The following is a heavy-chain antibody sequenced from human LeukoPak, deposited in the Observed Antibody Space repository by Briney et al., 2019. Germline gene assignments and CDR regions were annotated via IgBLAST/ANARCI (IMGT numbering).Heavy chain of an antibody. CDR3: ARDPSGGYYFDY. CDR2: ISYSGST. J-gene: IGHJ4*02. Sequence: KPSQTLSLTCTVSGDSISSYYWSWIRQPPGKGLEWIGYISYSGSTSYNPSLKSRVTISVDTAKNQFSLKLSSVTAVDTAVYHCARDPSGGYYFDYWGQGTLVTVSS. D-gene: IGHD3-10*01. V-gene: IGHV4-59*01. CDR1: GDSISSYY.